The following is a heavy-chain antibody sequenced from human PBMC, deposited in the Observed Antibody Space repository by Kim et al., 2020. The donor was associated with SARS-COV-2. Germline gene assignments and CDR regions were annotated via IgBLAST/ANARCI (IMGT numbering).Heavy chain of an antibody. CDR1: GFTFSSYA. CDR2: ISGSGGST. Sequence: GGSLRLSCAASGFTFSSYAMSWVRQAPGKGLEWVSAISGSGGSTYYADSVKGRFTISRDNSKNTLYLQMNSLRAEDTAVYYCAKVVGLTDYYDSSGYSFFDYWGQGTLVTGSS. CDR3: AKVVGLTDYYDSSGYSFFDY. D-gene: IGHD3-22*01. J-gene: IGHJ4*02. V-gene: IGHV3-23*01.